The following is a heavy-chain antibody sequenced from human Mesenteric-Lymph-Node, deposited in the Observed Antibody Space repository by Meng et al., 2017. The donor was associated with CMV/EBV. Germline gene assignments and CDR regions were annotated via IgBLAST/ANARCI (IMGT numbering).Heavy chain of an antibody. CDR2: INHSGST. J-gene: IGHJ4*02. CDR3: ARGAVGYSYGPRRLGFDY. D-gene: IGHD5-18*01. CDR1: GFAFSNSA. V-gene: IGHV4-34*01. Sequence: ESLKISCAASGFAFSNSAMSWIRQPPGKGLEWIGEINHSGSTNYNPSLKSRVTISVDTSKNQFSLKLSSVTAADTAVYYCARGAVGYSYGPRRLGFDYWGQGTLVTVSS.